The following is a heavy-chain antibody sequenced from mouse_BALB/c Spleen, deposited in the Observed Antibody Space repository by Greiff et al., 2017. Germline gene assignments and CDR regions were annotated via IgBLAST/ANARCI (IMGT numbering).Heavy chain of an antibody. Sequence: EVQRVESGGGLVQPGGSLKLSCAASGFTFSSYGMSWVRQTPDKRLELVATINSNGGSTYYPDSVKGRFTISRDNAKNTLYLQMSSLKSEDTAMYYCARDRDWDGAWFAYWGQGTLVTVSA. V-gene: IGHV5-6-3*01. J-gene: IGHJ3*01. CDR2: INSNGGST. D-gene: IGHD4-1*01. CDR1: GFTFSSYG. CDR3: ARDRDWDGAWFAY.